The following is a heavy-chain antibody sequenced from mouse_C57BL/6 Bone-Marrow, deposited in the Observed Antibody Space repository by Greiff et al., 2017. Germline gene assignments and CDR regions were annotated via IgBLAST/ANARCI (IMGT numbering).Heavy chain of an antibody. CDR2: IRYSGST. CDR1: GYSITSGYD. J-gene: IGHJ2*01. CDR3: ARDNTVVATGDFDY. V-gene: IGHV3-1*01. Sequence: EVKVEESGPGMVKPSPSLSLSCTVTGYSITSGYDWHWIRHFPGNKMEWMGYIRYSGSTNYNPALKSRTAITHDTSKNHFFLKLNSVTTEDTATYYCARDNTVVATGDFDYWGQGTTLSVSS. D-gene: IGHD1-1*01.